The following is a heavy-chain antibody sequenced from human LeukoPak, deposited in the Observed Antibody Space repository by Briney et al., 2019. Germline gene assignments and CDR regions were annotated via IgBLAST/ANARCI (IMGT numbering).Heavy chain of an antibody. CDR3: ARGRYNWNVIYYFDY. V-gene: IGHV4-34*01. D-gene: IGHD1-20*01. J-gene: IGHJ4*02. CDR1: SGSFSGYY. Sequence: PSETLSLTCAVYSGSFSGYYWSWIRQPPGKGLEWIGEINHSGSTNYNPSLKSRVTISVDTSKNQFSLKLSSVTAADTAVYYCARGRYNWNVIYYFDYWGQGTLVTVSS. CDR2: INHSGST.